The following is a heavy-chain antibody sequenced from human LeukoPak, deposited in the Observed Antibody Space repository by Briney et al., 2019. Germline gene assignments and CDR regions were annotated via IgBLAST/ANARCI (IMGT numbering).Heavy chain of an antibody. CDR2: IIPIFGIA. CDR1: GGTFSSYA. CDR3: ARGGRSTSTSSLNWFDP. J-gene: IGHJ5*02. D-gene: IGHD2-2*01. Sequence: SVKVSCKASGGTFSSYAISWVRQAPGQGLEWMGRIIPIFGIANYAQKFQGRVTITADKSTRTASMELSSLRSEDTAVYYCARGGRSTSTSSLNWFDPWGQGPLVTVSS. V-gene: IGHV1-69*04.